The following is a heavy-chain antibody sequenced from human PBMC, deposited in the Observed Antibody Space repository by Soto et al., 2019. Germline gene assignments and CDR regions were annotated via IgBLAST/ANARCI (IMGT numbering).Heavy chain of an antibody. CDR1: GVSIINNY. D-gene: IGHD1-1*01. J-gene: IGHJ5*02. CDR3: VRDGTKNLRDRFDP. V-gene: IGHV4-4*07. CDR2: VYSSGRT. Sequence: SETLSLTCAVSGVSIINNYGTWIRQPAGKGLEWLGRVYSSGRTTYNPSLRSRLTMSVDTSKKQFSLTLRSVTAADTAIYYCVRDGTKNLRDRFDPWGRGILVTVSS.